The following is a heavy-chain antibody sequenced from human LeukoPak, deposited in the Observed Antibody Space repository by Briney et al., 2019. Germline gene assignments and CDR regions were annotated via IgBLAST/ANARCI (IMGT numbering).Heavy chain of an antibody. V-gene: IGHV3-9*01. D-gene: IGHD4-23*01. Sequence: GRSLRLSCAASGFTFDDYAMHWVRQAPGKGLEWVSGISWNSGSIGYADSVKGRFTISRDNAKNSLYLQMNSLRAEDTALYYCAKDGGYSRVGMDVWGQGTTVTVSS. CDR2: ISWNSGSI. J-gene: IGHJ6*02. CDR3: AKDGGYSRVGMDV. CDR1: GFTFDDYA.